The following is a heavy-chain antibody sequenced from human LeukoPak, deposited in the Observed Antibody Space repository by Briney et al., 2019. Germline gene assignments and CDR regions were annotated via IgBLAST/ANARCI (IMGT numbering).Heavy chain of an antibody. CDR2: IIPIFDTA. J-gene: IGHJ6*02. Sequence: SVKVSCKASGGTFSIYSISWVRQAPGQGLEWMGGIIPIFDTADYAQKFQGRVTITADESTSTAYMELSSLRSEDTAVFYCARISLGAIWGYYYGMDVWGQGTTVTVSS. CDR3: ARISLGAIWGYYYGMDV. D-gene: IGHD1-26*01. CDR1: GGTFSIYS. V-gene: IGHV1-69*13.